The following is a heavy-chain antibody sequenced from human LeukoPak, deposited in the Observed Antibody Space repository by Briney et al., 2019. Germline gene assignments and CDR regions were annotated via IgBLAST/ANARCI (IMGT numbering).Heavy chain of an antibody. CDR2: ISSSGTTI. J-gene: IGHJ6*03. D-gene: IGHD1-26*01. Sequence: PGGSLRLSCAASRFTFSDYYMGWIRQAPGKGLEWVSYISSSGTTIDYADSVKGRFIISRDNAKNSLYLQMNSLRVEDTAVYYCVRAGGYYKYMDVWGKGTTVTVSS. CDR3: VRAGGYYKYMDV. V-gene: IGHV3-11*04. CDR1: RFTFSDYY.